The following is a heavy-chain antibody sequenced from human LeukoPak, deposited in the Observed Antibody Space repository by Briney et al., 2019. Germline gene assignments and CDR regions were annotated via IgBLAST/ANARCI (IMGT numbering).Heavy chain of an antibody. D-gene: IGHD3-22*01. CDR3: ARGDYYDSSGYYYFDY. V-gene: IGHV1-2*02. Sequence: VASVKVSCKASGYTFTGYYMHWVRQAPGQGLEWMGWINPNSGGTNYAQKFQGRVTMTRDTSISTAYMELSRLRSDDTAVYYCARGDYYDSSGYYYFDYWGQGTLVTVSS. CDR1: GYTFTGYY. J-gene: IGHJ4*02. CDR2: INPNSGGT.